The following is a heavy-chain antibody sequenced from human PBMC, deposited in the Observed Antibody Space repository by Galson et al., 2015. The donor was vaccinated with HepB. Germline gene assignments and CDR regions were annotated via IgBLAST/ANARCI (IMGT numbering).Heavy chain of an antibody. Sequence: SLRLSCAASGFTFSSYGMHWVRQAPGKGLEWVAAIWNAGSNKYYAASVKGRFTISRENSKNSLYLQMNSLRAEDTAVYYCARAVEFGDPYQDFDYWGRGTLVTVSS. J-gene: IGHJ2*01. CDR2: IWNAGSNK. D-gene: IGHD4-17*01. V-gene: IGHV3-33*01. CDR3: ARAVEFGDPYQDFDY. CDR1: GFTFSSYG.